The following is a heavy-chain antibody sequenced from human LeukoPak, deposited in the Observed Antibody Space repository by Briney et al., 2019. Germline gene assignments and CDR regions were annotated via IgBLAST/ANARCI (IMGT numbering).Heavy chain of an antibody. CDR1: GGSISSYY. D-gene: IGHD3-3*01. Sequence: PSETLSLTCTVSGGSISSYYWSWIRQSPGKGLEWIGYIYTSGSTNYNPSLKSRVTVSVDTSKNQFSLKLSSVTAADTAVYYCARVGKPSTVLRVVRAPYYYYMDVWGKGTTVTVSS. J-gene: IGHJ6*03. V-gene: IGHV4-4*09. CDR2: IYTSGST. CDR3: ARVGKPSTVLRVVRAPYYYYMDV.